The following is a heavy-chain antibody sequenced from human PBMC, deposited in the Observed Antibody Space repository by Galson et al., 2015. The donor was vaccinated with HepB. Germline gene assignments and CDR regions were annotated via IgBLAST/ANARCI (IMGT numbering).Heavy chain of an antibody. CDR2: IYPGDSDT. Sequence: QSGAEVKKPGESLKISCKGSGYSFTSYWIGWVRQMPGKGLEWMGIIYPGDSDTRYSPSFQGQVTISADKSISTAYLQWSSLKASDTAMYYCARLLGYCSSTSCLHAFDIWGQGTMVTVSS. D-gene: IGHD2-2*01. CDR3: ARLLGYCSSTSCLHAFDI. J-gene: IGHJ3*02. CDR1: GYSFTSYW. V-gene: IGHV5-51*03.